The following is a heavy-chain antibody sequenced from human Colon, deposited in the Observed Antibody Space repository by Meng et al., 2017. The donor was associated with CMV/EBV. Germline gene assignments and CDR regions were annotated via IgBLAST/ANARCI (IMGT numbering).Heavy chain of an antibody. J-gene: IGHJ3*02. Sequence: GESLKISCAGSGFMFSDYSMYWVRQAPGKGLEWMAVIWVTGNNKNFADSVKGRFTISRDNSNNTVYLQMNSLRAEDTAVYYCAKGRTSYSLGGDDAFDIWGQGTMVTVSS. CDR1: GFMFSDYS. CDR3: AKGRTSYSLGGDDAFDI. V-gene: IGHV3-33*06. CDR2: IWVTGNNK. D-gene: IGHD2-2*01.